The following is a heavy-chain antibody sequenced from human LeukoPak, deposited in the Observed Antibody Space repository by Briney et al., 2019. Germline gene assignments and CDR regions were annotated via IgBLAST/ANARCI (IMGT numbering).Heavy chain of an antibody. D-gene: IGHD1-26*01. CDR2: ISSSSRSI. Sequence: GGSLRLSCAASGFTFSSYSMSWVRQAPGRGLEWVSSISSSSRSIFCADSVKGRFTISRDNAKNSLYLQVNSLRDEDTAVYYRARSQVGNAFDIWGQGTMVTVSS. J-gene: IGHJ3*02. CDR1: GFTFSSYS. V-gene: IGHV3-21*01. CDR3: ARSQVGNAFDI.